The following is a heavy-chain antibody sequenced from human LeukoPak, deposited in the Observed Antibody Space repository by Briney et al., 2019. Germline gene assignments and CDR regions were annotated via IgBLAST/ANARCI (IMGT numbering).Heavy chain of an antibody. J-gene: IGHJ4*02. V-gene: IGHV3-15*07. CDR3: TTDSSGWPSIDY. CDR1: GFTFSNAW. D-gene: IGHD6-19*01. Sequence: PGGSLRLSCAASGFTFSNAWMSWVRQAPGKGLEWVGRIKSKTDGGTTDYAAPVKGRFTISRDDSQNTLYLQMNSLKTEDTAVYYCTTDSSGWPSIDYWGQGTLVTVSS. CDR2: IKSKTDGGTT.